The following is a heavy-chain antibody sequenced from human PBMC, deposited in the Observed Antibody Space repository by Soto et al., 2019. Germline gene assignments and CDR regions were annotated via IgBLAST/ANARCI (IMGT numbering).Heavy chain of an antibody. Sequence: GESLKISCKGSGYSFTSYWIGWVRQMPGKGLEWMGIIYPGDSDTRCSPSFQGQVTISADKSISTAYLQWSSLKASDTAMYYCARHGAVDTAMVTGGYYGMDVWGQGTTVTVSS. CDR1: GYSFTSYW. CDR2: IYPGDSDT. J-gene: IGHJ6*02. CDR3: ARHGAVDTAMVTGGYYGMDV. D-gene: IGHD5-18*01. V-gene: IGHV5-51*01.